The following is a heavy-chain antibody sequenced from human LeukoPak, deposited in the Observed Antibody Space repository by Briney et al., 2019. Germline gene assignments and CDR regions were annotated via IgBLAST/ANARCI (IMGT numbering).Heavy chain of an antibody. Sequence: GGSLRLSCAASGFNFIDYSMNWVRQAPGKGLEWISYIGISSGNTKYADSVRGRFTISRDKARNSLYLQMNSLRVENTAVYYCARDHRYAFDNWGHGTLVTVSS. J-gene: IGHJ4*01. V-gene: IGHV3-48*01. D-gene: IGHD5-12*01. CDR1: GFNFIDYS. CDR2: IGISSGNT. CDR3: ARDHRYAFDN.